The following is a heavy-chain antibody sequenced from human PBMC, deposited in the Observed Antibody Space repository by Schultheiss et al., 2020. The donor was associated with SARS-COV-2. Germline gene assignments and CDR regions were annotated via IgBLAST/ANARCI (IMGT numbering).Heavy chain of an antibody. D-gene: IGHD3-22*01. CDR2: INPSGGST. V-gene: IGHV1-46*01. Sequence: GESLKISCKASGYTFTGYYMHWVRQAPGQGLEWMGIINPSGGSTSYAQKFQGRVTMTTDTSTSTAYMELRSLRSDDTAVYYCARTSGGVYYYDSSGYYSYDYWGQGTLVTVSS. CDR1: GYTFTGYY. CDR3: ARTSGGVYYYDSSGYYSYDY. J-gene: IGHJ4*02.